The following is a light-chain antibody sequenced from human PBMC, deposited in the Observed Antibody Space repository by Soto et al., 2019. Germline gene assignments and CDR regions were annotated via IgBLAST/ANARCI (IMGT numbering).Light chain of an antibody. CDR1: QSLLDSSKNKNF. Sequence: DIVMTQSPDSLAVSLVESATINFKSIQSLLDSSKNKNFLAWFQQKRGQPPKLLIYWASTRESGVPDRFSGGGSGTDFTLTISSLQAEDVAVYYCQQYYNWPRTFGQGTKVDIK. CDR3: QQYYNWPRT. CDR2: WAS. J-gene: IGKJ1*01. V-gene: IGKV4-1*01.